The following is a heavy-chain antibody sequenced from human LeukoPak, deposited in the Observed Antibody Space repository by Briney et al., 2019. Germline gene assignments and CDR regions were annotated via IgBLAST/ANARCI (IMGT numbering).Heavy chain of an antibody. J-gene: IGHJ6*03. Sequence: ASVKVSCKASGYSFTDYYMHWVRQAPGQGLEWMGIINPSGGSTSYAQKFQGRVTMTRDMSTSTVYMELSSLRSEDTAVYYCARDQVTMVRGALYYYYYYMDVWGKGTTVTISS. CDR3: ARDQVTMVRGALYYYYYYMDV. CDR1: GYSFTDYY. CDR2: INPSGGST. D-gene: IGHD3-10*01. V-gene: IGHV1-46*01.